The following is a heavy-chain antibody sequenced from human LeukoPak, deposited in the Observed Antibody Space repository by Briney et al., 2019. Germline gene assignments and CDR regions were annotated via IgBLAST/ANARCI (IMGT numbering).Heavy chain of an antibody. J-gene: IGHJ3*02. D-gene: IGHD7-27*01. CDR3: ARSRGSWGGAFDI. CDR2: IIPIFGTA. CDR1: GGTFSSYA. V-gene: IGHV1-69*13. Sequence: EASVKVSCKASGGTFSSYAISWVRQAPGQGLEWMGGIIPIFGTANYAQKFQGRVTITADESTSTAYMELSSLRSEDTAVYYCARSRGSWGGAFDIWGQGTMVTVSS.